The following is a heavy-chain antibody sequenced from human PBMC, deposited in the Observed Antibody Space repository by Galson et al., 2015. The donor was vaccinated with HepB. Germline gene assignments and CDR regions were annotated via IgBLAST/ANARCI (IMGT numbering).Heavy chain of an antibody. CDR3: ARVLGPAYYYYYMDV. Sequence: ETLSLTCTVSGGSISSGDYYWSWIRQPPGKGLEWIGYIYYSGSTNYNPSLKSRVTISVDTSKNQFSLKLSSVTAADTAVYYCARVLGPAYYYYYMDVWGKGTTVTVSS. CDR1: GGSISSGDYY. J-gene: IGHJ6*03. V-gene: IGHV4-61*08. CDR2: IYYSGST. D-gene: IGHD3/OR15-3a*01.